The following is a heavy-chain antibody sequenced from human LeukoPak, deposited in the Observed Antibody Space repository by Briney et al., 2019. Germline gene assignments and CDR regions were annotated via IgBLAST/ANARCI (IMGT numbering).Heavy chain of an antibody. CDR3: AKVWEDAFDI. Sequence: PGGSLRLSCEASGFTFNNHALTWVRQRPGKGLEWASTIGGRADSTFYADSVKGRFNISRDNSKNTLYLQMNSLRAEDTAVYYCAKVWEDAFDIWGQGTMVTVSS. J-gene: IGHJ3*02. V-gene: IGHV3-23*01. CDR2: IGGRADST. CDR1: GFTFNNHA. D-gene: IGHD3-16*01.